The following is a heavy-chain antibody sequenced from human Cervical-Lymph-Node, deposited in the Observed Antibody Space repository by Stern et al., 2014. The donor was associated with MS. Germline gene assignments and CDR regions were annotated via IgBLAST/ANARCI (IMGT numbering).Heavy chain of an antibody. Sequence: EVQLVESGGGLVQPGRSLRLSCAASGFNFDDFAMHWVRQAPGQGLEWVSGISWDSGDIEYADSVKGRFTIARDNPKNALFLQMNSLRPEDTAFYYCVKDVGAAGSYWHFDLWGRGTLVTVSS. V-gene: IGHV3-9*01. J-gene: IGHJ2*01. D-gene: IGHD6-13*01. CDR3: VKDVGAAGSYWHFDL. CDR1: GFNFDDFA. CDR2: ISWDSGDI.